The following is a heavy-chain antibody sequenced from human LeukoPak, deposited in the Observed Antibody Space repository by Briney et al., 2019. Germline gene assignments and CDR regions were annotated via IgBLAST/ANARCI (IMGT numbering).Heavy chain of an antibody. CDR2: ISAYNGNT. D-gene: IGHD6-19*01. J-gene: IGHJ6*02. V-gene: IGHV1-18*01. Sequence: ASVKVSCKASGYTFTSHGISWVRQAPGQGLEWMGWISAYNGNTNYAQKLQGRVTMTTDTSTSTAYMELRSLRSDDTAVYYCARDREFSGSGWDGNYYYGMDVWGQGTTVTVSS. CDR3: ARDREFSGSGWDGNYYYGMDV. CDR1: GYTFTSHG.